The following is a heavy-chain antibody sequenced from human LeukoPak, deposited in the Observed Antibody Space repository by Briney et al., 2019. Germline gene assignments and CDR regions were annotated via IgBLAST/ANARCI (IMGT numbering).Heavy chain of an antibody. CDR3: ARASSLYRHSWFDP. V-gene: IGHV4-34*01. D-gene: IGHD6-6*01. CDR2: INHTGST. CDR1: TESFRGYS. J-gene: IGHJ5*02. Sequence: SETLSLTCAVYTESFRGYSWSWIRQPPGKGLEWIGDINHTGSTNYNPSLKSRVTISVDTSKNQFSLKLTSVTAADTAVYYCARASSLYRHSWFDPWGQGTLVIVSS.